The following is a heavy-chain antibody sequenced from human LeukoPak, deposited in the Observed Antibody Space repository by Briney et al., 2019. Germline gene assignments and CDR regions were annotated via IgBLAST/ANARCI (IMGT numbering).Heavy chain of an antibody. CDR1: GYSFTNYW. CDR3: AIHCSGGSCHDAFDI. J-gene: IGHJ3*02. CDR2: IYPDDSDT. V-gene: IGHV5-51*01. Sequence: GESLKISCKASGYSFTNYWIGWVRQMPGKGLEWMGIIYPDDSDTRYSPSFQGQVTISADKSISTAYLQWSSLKASDTAMYYCAIHCSGGSCHDAFDIWGQGTMVTVSS. D-gene: IGHD2-15*01.